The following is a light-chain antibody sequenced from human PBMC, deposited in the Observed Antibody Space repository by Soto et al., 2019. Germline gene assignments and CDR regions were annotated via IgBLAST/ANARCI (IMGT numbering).Light chain of an antibody. CDR2: GNS. V-gene: IGLV1-40*01. J-gene: IGLJ3*02. CDR1: SSNIGAGYD. CDR3: QSYDSSLSGLGV. Sequence: QSVLTQPPSVSGAPGQRVTISCTGSSSNIGAGYDVHWYQQLPGTAPKLLIYGNSNRPSGVPDRFSGSKSGTSASLAITGLQVEDEADYYCQSYDSSLSGLGVFGGGTKLTVL.